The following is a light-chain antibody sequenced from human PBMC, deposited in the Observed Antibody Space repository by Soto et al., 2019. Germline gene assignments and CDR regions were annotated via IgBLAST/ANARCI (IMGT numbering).Light chain of an antibody. CDR1: QTVRTNY. CDR3: QQYSASPLT. CDR2: GAS. V-gene: IGKV3-20*01. J-gene: IGKJ4*01. Sequence: EIVLTQSPGTLSLSPGERATLSCRASQTVRTNYLTWFQHKPGQAPRLLIYGASSRATGIPDRFSGSGSGTHFTLTINRLEPEDFAVYFCQQYSASPLTFGGRTKVEIK.